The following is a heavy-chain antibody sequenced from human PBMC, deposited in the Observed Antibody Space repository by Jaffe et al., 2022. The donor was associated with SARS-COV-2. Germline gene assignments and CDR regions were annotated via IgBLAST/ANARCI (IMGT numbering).Heavy chain of an antibody. Sequence: EVQLVESGGGLVKPGGSLRLSCAASGFTFSSYSMNWVRQAPGKGLEWVSSISSSSSYIYYADSVKGRFTISRDNAKNSLYLQMNSLRAEDTAVYYCARDGYGGGYSYGAFDYWGQGTLVTVSS. J-gene: IGHJ4*02. CDR2: ISSSSSYI. D-gene: IGHD5-18*01. V-gene: IGHV3-21*01. CDR1: GFTFSSYS. CDR3: ARDGYGGGYSYGAFDY.